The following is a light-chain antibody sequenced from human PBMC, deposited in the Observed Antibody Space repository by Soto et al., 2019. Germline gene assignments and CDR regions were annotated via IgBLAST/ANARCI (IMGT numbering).Light chain of an antibody. CDR1: QTVRSSF. Sequence: DIEVTQSPGTLSLSPGERVTLSCRASQTVRSSFEAWYKQKPGQAPRLLIYGASTSGTGIPDRFSGRGSGKDVSLTISSLEPEDVSVYYCHHYGRTSWTFGQGTKVEIK. CDR3: HHYGRTSWT. V-gene: IGKV3-20*01. J-gene: IGKJ1*01. CDR2: GAS.